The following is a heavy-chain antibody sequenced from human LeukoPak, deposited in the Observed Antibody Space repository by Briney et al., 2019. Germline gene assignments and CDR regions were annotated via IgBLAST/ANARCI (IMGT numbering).Heavy chain of an antibody. CDR1: GGTFSSYA. V-gene: IGHV1-69*04. Sequence: SVKVSCKASGGTFSSYAISWVRQAPGQGLEWMGRIIPILGIANYAQKFQGRVTITADKSTSTAYMELSSLRSEDTAVYYCAXXXXAAAKPKGIDYWGQGTLVTVSS. CDR3: AXXXXAAAKPKGIDY. D-gene: IGHD6-13*01. CDR2: IIPILGIA. J-gene: IGHJ4*02.